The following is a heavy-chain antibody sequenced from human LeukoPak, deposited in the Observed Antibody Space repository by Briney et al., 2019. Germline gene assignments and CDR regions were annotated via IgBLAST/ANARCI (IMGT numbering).Heavy chain of an antibody. J-gene: IGHJ6*03. V-gene: IGHV7-4-1*02. Sequence: ASVKVSCKASGYTFTSYAMNWVRQAPGQGLEWMGWINTNTGNPTYAQGFTGRFVFSLDTSVSTAYLQISSLKAEDTAVYYCARVEAAAGYYYYMDVWGKGTTVTVSS. CDR3: ARVEAAAGYYYYMDV. CDR1: GYTFTSYA. D-gene: IGHD6-13*01. CDR2: INTNTGNP.